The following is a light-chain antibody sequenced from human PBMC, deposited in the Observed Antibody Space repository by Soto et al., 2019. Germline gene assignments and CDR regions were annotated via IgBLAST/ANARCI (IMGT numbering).Light chain of an antibody. CDR3: QPLNSFPIP. J-gene: IGKJ3*01. V-gene: IGKV1-9*01. CDR2: GAS. Sequence: IRLTQSPSSLSASVGDRVTISCRASQGIANFLAWYQQKPGKAPKLLIYGASTLQSGVPSRFSGSGSGTDFTLTISSLQPEYFATYYCQPLNSFPIPFGPGTKVDIK. CDR1: QGIANF.